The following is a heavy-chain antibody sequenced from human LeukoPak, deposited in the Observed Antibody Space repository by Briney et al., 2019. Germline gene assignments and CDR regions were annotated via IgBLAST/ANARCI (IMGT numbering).Heavy chain of an antibody. CDR2: MNPNRGNT. D-gene: IGHD4-17*01. CDR1: GYTFTSYD. Sequence: ASVKVSCKASGYTFTSYDINWVRQATGQGLEWMGWMNPNRGNTGYAQKFQGRVTMTRNTSISTAYMELSSLRSEDTAVYYCARARSTVTTQRIYGLDLYYYYYMDVWGKGTTVTISS. V-gene: IGHV1-8*01. CDR3: ARARSTVTTQRIYGLDLYYYYYMDV. J-gene: IGHJ6*03.